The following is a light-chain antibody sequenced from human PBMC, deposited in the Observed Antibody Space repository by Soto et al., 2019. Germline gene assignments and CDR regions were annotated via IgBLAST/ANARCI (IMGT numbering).Light chain of an antibody. Sequence: DIQMTQSLATLSASVGDRVTITCRASQSISSWLAWYQQKPGKAPKLLIYDASSLESGVPSRFSGSGSGTEFTLTISSLQPDDFATYYCQQYNSYHVTFGQGTKVEIK. V-gene: IGKV1-5*01. CDR3: QQYNSYHVT. J-gene: IGKJ1*01. CDR2: DAS. CDR1: QSISSW.